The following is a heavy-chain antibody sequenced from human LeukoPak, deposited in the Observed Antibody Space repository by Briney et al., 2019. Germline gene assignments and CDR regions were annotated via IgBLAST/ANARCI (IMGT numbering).Heavy chain of an antibody. J-gene: IGHJ3*02. CDR2: INHSENT. CDR1: GGSFSGYY. D-gene: IGHD2-8*02. V-gene: IGHV4-34*01. CDR3: ASKHLWSDGFHI. Sequence: SETLSLTCAVYGGSFSGYYCGWIRQPPGKGLGWIGEINHSENTNYTPSLKSRVTISVDTSKNQFSLKLSSVTAADAAVYYCASKHLWSDGFHIWGQGKMVTVTS.